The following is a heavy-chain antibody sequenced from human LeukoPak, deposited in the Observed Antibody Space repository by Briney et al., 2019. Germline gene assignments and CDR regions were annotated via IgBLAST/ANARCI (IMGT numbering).Heavy chain of an antibody. Sequence: PSETLSLTCTVSGGPISSYYWSWIRQPPGKGLEWIGYIYYSGSANYNPSLKSRVTMSVDTSKDQFSLKLSSVTAADTAVYYCASYSSSWPYYFDYWGQGTLVTVSS. J-gene: IGHJ4*02. D-gene: IGHD6-13*01. V-gene: IGHV4-59*01. CDR2: IYYSGSA. CDR1: GGPISSYY. CDR3: ASYSSSWPYYFDY.